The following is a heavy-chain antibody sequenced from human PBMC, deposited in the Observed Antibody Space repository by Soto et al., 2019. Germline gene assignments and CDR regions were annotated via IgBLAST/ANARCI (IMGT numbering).Heavy chain of an antibody. CDR3: ARDCSSTSCYTPHYGMDV. CDR1: EFSVSGNY. Sequence: GGSLRLSCAASEFSVSGNYMSWVRQAPGKGLEWVSVIYSDGSTYYADSVKGRFTISRDNSKNMMYLQMNSLRAEDTAVYYCARDCSSTSCYTPHYGMDVWGQGTTVTVSS. V-gene: IGHV3-53*01. D-gene: IGHD2-2*02. J-gene: IGHJ6*02. CDR2: IYSDGST.